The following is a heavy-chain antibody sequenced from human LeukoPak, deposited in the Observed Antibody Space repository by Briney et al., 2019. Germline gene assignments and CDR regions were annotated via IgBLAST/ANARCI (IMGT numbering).Heavy chain of an antibody. Sequence: ASVKVSCKASGYTFTSYGISWVRRAPGQGLEWMGWISAYNGNTNYAQKLQGRVTMTTDTSTSTAYMELRSLRSDDTAVYYCARDRLTYYYDSSGYSDFDYWGQGTLVTVSS. J-gene: IGHJ4*02. D-gene: IGHD3-22*01. CDR1: GYTFTSYG. V-gene: IGHV1-18*01. CDR3: ARDRLTYYYDSSGYSDFDY. CDR2: ISAYNGNT.